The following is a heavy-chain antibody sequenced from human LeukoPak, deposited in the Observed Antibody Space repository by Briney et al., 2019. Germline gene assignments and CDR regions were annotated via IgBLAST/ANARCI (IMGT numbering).Heavy chain of an antibody. D-gene: IGHD3-16*02. Sequence: PSETLSLTCTVSGGSIRSYYWSWIRQPPGKGLEWIGYIYYSGSTNYNPSLKSRVTISVDTSKNQFSLKLSSVTAADTAVYYCARVFYVWGSYRPLYAFDIWGQGTMVTVSS. V-gene: IGHV4-59*01. CDR2: IYYSGST. CDR1: GGSIRSYY. CDR3: ARVFYVWGSYRPLYAFDI. J-gene: IGHJ3*02.